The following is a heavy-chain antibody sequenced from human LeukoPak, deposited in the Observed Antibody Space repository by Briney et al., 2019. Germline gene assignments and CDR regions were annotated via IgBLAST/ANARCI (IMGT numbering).Heavy chain of an antibody. CDR1: GASITSYY. CDR3: ARGSSGYSYG. J-gene: IGHJ4*02. CDR2: VHNTGST. V-gene: IGHV4-59*08. Sequence: PSETLSLTCTVSGASITSYYWSWIRRPPGKGLEWIGFVHNTGSTNYNPSLKSRLTLSIDTSKNQFSLRLDSVTAADTAVYYCARGSSGYSYGWGQGTLVTVSS. D-gene: IGHD5-18*01.